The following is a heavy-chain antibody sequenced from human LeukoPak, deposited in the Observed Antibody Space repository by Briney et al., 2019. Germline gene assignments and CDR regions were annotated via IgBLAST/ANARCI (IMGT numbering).Heavy chain of an antibody. D-gene: IGHD6-13*01. CDR1: GCTFTGYS. Sequence: ASVKVSCKASGCTFTGYSIHWVRQAPGQGLEWMGWINPNSGGTNYAQKFQGRVTMTRDTSISTAYMELSSLRSEDTAVYYCATGGIAAAGSYYYYGMDVWGQGTTVTVSS. V-gene: IGHV1-2*02. J-gene: IGHJ6*02. CDR2: INPNSGGT. CDR3: ATGGIAAAGSYYYYGMDV.